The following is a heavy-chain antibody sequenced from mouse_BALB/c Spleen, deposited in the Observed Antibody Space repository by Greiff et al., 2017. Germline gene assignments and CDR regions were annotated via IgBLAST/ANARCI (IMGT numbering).Heavy chain of an antibody. CDR1: GFTFSSYT. CDR3: ARHEKYGNYAMDY. J-gene: IGHJ4*01. V-gene: IGHV5-12-2*01. CDR2: ISNGGGST. D-gene: IGHD2-10*02. Sequence: EVQLVESGGGLVQPGGSLKLSCAASGFTFSSYTMSWVRQTPEKRLEWVAYISNGGGSTYYPDTVKGRFTISRDNAKNTLYLQMSSLKSEDTAMYYCARHEKYGNYAMDYWGQGTSVTVAS.